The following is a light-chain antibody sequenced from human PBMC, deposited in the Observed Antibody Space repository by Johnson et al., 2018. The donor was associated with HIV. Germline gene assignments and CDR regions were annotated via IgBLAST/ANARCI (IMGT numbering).Light chain of an antibody. CDR3: GTWDSSLSAGGV. J-gene: IGLJ1*01. Sequence: QAVLTQPPSVSAAPGQKVTISCSGSSSNIGNNYVSWYQQLPGTAPKLLIYESNQRPSGIPDRFSGSKSGTSATLGITGLQTGDEADYYCGTWDSSLSAGGVFGTGTKVTVL. V-gene: IGLV1-51*02. CDR1: SSNIGNNY. CDR2: ESN.